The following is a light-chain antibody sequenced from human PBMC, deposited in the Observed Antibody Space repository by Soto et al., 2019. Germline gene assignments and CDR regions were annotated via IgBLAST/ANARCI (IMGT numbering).Light chain of an antibody. J-gene: IGKJ5*01. CDR2: AAF. CDR1: EDINNR. Sequence: DIQMTQSPSSVSASVGDRVTISCRASEDINNRLAWYQQKPGNAPKLLNYAAFILQSGVPSRFGVYEPGTDFTPSISSLQPEDFATYYCQQADSFPITFGQGTRLEIK. V-gene: IGKV1-12*01. CDR3: QQADSFPIT.